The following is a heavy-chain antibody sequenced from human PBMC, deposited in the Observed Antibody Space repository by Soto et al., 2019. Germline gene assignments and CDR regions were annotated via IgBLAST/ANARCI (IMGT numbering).Heavy chain of an antibody. V-gene: IGHV3-30*02. CDR1: GFIFSNNG. CDR3: AIVRVADSPLDH. Sequence: GGSLRLSCEGSGFIFSNNGMHWVRQAPGKGLEWVAFMSYDGSAKFLADSVKGRLTISRDNSKSTLFLHMSSLRAEDTAMYYCAIVRVADSPLDHWGQGTLVTVSS. CDR2: MSYDGSAK. D-gene: IGHD3-10*02. J-gene: IGHJ4*02.